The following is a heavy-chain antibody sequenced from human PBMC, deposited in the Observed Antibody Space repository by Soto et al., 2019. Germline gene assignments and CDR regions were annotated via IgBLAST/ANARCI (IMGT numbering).Heavy chain of an antibody. Sequence: QVQLVESGGGVGQPGKSLTLSCAASGFSFNNFAMHWVRQAPGQGLEWVAVISYDGKNDYYSESVQGRFTISRDDSKDTIYLQISSLRTEDTAVYYCARDSDPRMSRAGLLDDFDYWGQGTLVTVSS. D-gene: IGHD3-3*01. CDR2: ISYDGKND. V-gene: IGHV3-30*04. CDR3: ARDSDPRMSRAGLLDDFDY. CDR1: GFSFNNFA. J-gene: IGHJ4*02.